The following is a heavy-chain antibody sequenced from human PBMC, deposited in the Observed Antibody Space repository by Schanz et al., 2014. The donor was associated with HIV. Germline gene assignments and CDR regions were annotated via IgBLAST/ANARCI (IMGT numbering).Heavy chain of an antibody. CDR1: GYTFTNYY. J-gene: IGHJ6*02. D-gene: IGHD3-10*01. V-gene: IGHV1-46*01. Sequence: QVQLVQSGAEVKKPGASVKVSCKASGYTFTNYYMHWVRQAPGQGLEWMGIINPSGGSTSYAQKFQGRVTITADKSTSAAYMELSTLRSEDTAVYYCARGRGSGSPPNYYSYYAMDVWGQGTTVTVSS. CDR2: INPSGGST. CDR3: ARGRGSGSPPNYYSYYAMDV.